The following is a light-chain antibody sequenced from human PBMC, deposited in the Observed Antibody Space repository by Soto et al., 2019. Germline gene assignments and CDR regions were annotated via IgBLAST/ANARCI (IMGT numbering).Light chain of an antibody. CDR2: AAS. Sequence: DIQMTQSPSSLSGSVGYIVTITFRASQSISSYLNWYQQKPGKAPKLLIHAASSLQSGVPSRFSGSGSGTDFTLTINSLQPEDFATYYCQQTYTTLTLGQGTRLEIK. CDR1: QSISSY. J-gene: IGKJ5*01. CDR3: QQTYTTLT. V-gene: IGKV1-39*01.